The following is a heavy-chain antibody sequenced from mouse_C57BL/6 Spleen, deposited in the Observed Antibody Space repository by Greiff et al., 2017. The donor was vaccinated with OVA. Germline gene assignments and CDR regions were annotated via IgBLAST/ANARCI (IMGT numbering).Heavy chain of an antibody. CDR1: GYTFTSYW. J-gene: IGHJ4*01. CDR3: ARNYYSSSHYAMDY. Sequence: QVQLQQPGAELVKPGASVKLSCKASGYTFTSYWMHWVKQRPGQGLEWIGMIHPNSGSTNYNEKFKSKATLTVDKSSSTAYMQLSSLTSEDSAVYYCARNYYSSSHYAMDYWGQGTSVTVSS. V-gene: IGHV1-64*01. D-gene: IGHD1-1*01. CDR2: IHPNSGST.